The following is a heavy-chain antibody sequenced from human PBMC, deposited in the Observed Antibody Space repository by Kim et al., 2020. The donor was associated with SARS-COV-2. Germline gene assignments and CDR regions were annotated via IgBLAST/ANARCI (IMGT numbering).Heavy chain of an antibody. Sequence: KGRFTISRDNSKNTLYLQMNSLRAEDTAVYYCARDYSYYDSSGYYPTLDYWGQGTLVTVSS. D-gene: IGHD3-22*01. J-gene: IGHJ4*02. CDR3: ARDYSYYDSSGYYPTLDY. V-gene: IGHV3-30*07.